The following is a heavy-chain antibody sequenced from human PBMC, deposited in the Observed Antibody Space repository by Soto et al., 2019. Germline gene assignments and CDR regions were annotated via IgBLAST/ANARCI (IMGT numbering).Heavy chain of an antibody. J-gene: IGHJ4*02. CDR1: GYTFTSYG. CDR3: ARDELEQQLVDY. D-gene: IGHD6-13*01. V-gene: IGHV1-18*01. Sequence: ASVKVSCKASGYTFTSYGFTWVRQAPGQGLEWMGWISAYNGNTKYAQKLQGRVTMTTDTSTSTAYMELRSLRSDDTAVYYCARDELEQQLVDYWGQGPLVTVS. CDR2: ISAYNGNT.